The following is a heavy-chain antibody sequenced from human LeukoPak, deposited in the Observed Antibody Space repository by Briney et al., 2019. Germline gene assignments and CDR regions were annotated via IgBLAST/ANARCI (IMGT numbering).Heavy chain of an antibody. CDR1: GGSISSSSYY. D-gene: IGHD1-26*01. CDR3: VRPVGASLYNWFDP. Sequence: SETLSLTCTVPGGSISSSSYYWGWIRQPPGKGLEWIGSIYYSGSTYYNPSLKSRVTISVDTSKNQFSLKLTSVTAADTAVYYCVRPVGASLYNWFDPWGQGTLVTVSS. J-gene: IGHJ5*02. V-gene: IGHV4-39*07. CDR2: IYYSGST.